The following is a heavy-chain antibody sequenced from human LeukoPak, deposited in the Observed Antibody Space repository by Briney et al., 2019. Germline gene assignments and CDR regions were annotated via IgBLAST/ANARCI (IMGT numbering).Heavy chain of an antibody. V-gene: IGHV4-59*12. CDR2: VYYSGST. CDR3: ARDGLRSGYSYGYFDY. J-gene: IGHJ4*02. D-gene: IGHD5-18*01. Sequence: SETLSLTCTVSGGSISSYYWSWIRQPPGKGLEWIGYVYYSGSTNYNPSLKSRVIISVDTSKNQFSLKLSSVTAADAAVYYCARDGLRSGYSYGYFDYWGQGTLVTVSS. CDR1: GGSISSYY.